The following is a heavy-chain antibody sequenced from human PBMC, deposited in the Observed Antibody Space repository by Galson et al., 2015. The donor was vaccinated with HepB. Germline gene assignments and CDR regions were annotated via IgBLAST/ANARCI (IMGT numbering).Heavy chain of an antibody. CDR3: ARDSQGDPFDY. V-gene: IGHV3-30*04. D-gene: IGHD3-16*01. CDR1: QFTFSTYA. J-gene: IGHJ4*02. CDR2: ISCDGNSK. Sequence: SLRLSCAASQFTFSTYAMHWVRQAPGKGLEWVAVISCDGNSKSYAHSVEGRFTISRDNSKNKLYLQMNSLRAEDTALYYCARDSQGDPFDYWGQGTLVIVSS.